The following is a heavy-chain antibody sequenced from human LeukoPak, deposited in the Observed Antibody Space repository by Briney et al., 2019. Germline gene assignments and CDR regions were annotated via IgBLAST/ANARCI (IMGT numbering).Heavy chain of an antibody. CDR2: ILYDGSNK. D-gene: IGHD6-19*01. CDR1: GFTLNSYG. J-gene: IGHJ4*02. V-gene: IGHV3-30*03. CDR3: ARDRYSSGWYSDFYYFDY. Sequence: GGSLRLSCAASGFTLNSYGMHWVRQAPGKGLEWVAVILYDGSNKYYADSVKGRFTISRDNPKNTLYLQMNSLRAEDTAVYYCARDRYSSGWYSDFYYFDYWGQGTLVTVSS.